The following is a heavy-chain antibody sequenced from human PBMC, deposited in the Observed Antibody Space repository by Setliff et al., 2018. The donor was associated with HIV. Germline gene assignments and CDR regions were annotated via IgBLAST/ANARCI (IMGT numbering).Heavy chain of an antibody. CDR2: IYYSGST. J-gene: IGHJ2*01. CDR1: GASIGSSTYY. CDR3: ARHPAEGSGSYAALKRYFDL. Sequence: LSLPCTVSGASIGSSTYYWGCIRQPPGKGLEWIGSIYYSGSTYYNPSLKSRVTTSRDTSKNHFSLKLSSVTAADTAIYYCARHPAEGSGSYAALKRYFDLWGRGTLVTVSS. D-gene: IGHD3-10*01. V-gene: IGHV4-39*01.